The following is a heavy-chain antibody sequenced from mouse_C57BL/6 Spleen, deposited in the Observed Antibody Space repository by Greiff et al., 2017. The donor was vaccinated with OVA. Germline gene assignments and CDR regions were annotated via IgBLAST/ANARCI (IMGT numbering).Heavy chain of an antibody. CDR1: GFTFTDYY. CDR3: ARQPYGNYPWFAY. J-gene: IGHJ3*01. Sequence: EVQLQESGGGLVQPGGSLSLSCAASGFTFTDYYMSWVRQPPGKALEWLGFIRNKANGYTTEYSASVKGRFTISRDNSQSILYLQMNALRAEDSATYYCARQPYGNYPWFAYWGQGTLVTVSA. D-gene: IGHD2-10*02. CDR2: IRNKANGYTT. V-gene: IGHV7-3*01.